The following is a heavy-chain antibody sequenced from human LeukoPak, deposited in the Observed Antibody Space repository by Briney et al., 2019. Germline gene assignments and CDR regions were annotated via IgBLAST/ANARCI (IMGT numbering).Heavy chain of an antibody. D-gene: IGHD2-15*01. V-gene: IGHV3-21*01. CDR1: GFTFSSYS. J-gene: IGHJ6*02. CDR2: ISSSSSYI. CDR3: AREVVVVAAISYYYYGMDV. Sequence: GSLRLSCAASGFTFSSYSMNWVRQAPGKGLEWVSSISSSSSYIYYADSVKGRFTISRDNAKNSLYLQMNSLRAEDTAVYYCAREVVVVAAISYYYYGMDVWGQGTTVTVSS.